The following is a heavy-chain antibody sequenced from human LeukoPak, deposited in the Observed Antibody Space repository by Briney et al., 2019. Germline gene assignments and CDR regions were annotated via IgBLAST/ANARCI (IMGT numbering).Heavy chain of an antibody. V-gene: IGHV3-48*01. J-gene: IGHJ4*02. CDR3: ARESDLSTVDY. CDR1: GFTFSTYS. CDR2: ISSSSSTI. D-gene: IGHD3-3*01. Sequence: GGSLRLSCAASGFTFSTYSMNWDRQAPGKGLEWVSYISSSSSTIYYADSVKGRFTISRDNAKNSLYLQMNSLRAEDTAVYYCARESDLSTVDYWGQGTLVTVSS.